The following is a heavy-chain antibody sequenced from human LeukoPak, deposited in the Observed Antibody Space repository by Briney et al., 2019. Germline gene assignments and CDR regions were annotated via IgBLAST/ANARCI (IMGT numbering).Heavy chain of an antibody. D-gene: IGHD3-10*01. V-gene: IGHV3-64D*06. Sequence: GGSLRLSCSASGFSFNNYAVHWVRQAPEKGLEYVSGINSDGGSSHYADSAKGRFTISRDNSKNALYLQLSSLRPEDTALYYCVKTMVVFGGLIRTDAFDIWGQGTMVTVSS. J-gene: IGHJ3*02. CDR2: INSDGGSS. CDR1: GFSFNNYA. CDR3: VKTMVVFGGLIRTDAFDI.